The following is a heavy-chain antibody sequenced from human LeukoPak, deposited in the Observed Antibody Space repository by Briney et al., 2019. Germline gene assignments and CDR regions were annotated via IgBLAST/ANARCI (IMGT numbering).Heavy chain of an antibody. CDR3: ARDPSDIVVVVAAMAFDY. J-gene: IGHJ4*02. D-gene: IGHD2-15*01. CDR2: ISAYNGNT. CDR1: GYTFTSYG. V-gene: IGHV1-18*01. Sequence: ASVKVSCKASGYTFTSYGISWVRQAPGQGLEWMGWISAYNGNTNYAQKLQGRVTMTTDTSTSTAYMELRSLRSDDTAVYYCARDPSDIVVVVAAMAFDYWGQGSLVTVSS.